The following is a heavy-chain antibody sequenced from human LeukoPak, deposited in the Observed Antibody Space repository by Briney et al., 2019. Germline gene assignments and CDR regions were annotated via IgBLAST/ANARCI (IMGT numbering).Heavy chain of an antibody. J-gene: IGHJ4*02. D-gene: IGHD2-21*01. CDR1: GFHFGTFV. CDR3: ARVSYCGGDCYESFLDS. V-gene: IGHV3-23*01. CDR2: IGDRGATT. Sequence: GGSLRLSCAVSGFHFGTFVMAWVRQTPGKGLEWVSAIGDRGATTYYGDSAQGRLIISRDNPKNTLYLQMTSLRADDTAVYYCARVSYCGGDCYESFLDSWGQGTLVTVSS.